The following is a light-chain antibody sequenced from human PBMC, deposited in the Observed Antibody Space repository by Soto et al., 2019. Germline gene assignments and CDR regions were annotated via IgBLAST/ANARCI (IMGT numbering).Light chain of an antibody. V-gene: IGKV3-20*01. CDR2: GAS. Sequence: IMLSQSPGPLTLSPGERATLSCRASQSVSSSYLAWYQQKPGQAPRLLIYGASSRATGIPDRFSGRGSGTDFTLTISSLEPEDFAVYYCQQYCSSPWAFCPGTMVDIK. CDR3: QQYCSSPWA. CDR1: QSVSSSY. J-gene: IGKJ1*01.